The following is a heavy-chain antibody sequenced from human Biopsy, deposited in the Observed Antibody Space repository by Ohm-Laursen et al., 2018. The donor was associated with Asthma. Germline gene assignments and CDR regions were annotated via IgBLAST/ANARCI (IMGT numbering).Heavy chain of an antibody. D-gene: IGHD3-22*01. Sequence: TLSLTWTVSYGSITSGGYYWTWVRQHPGKGLEWIGFSYYRGSTYYNPSLKSRVSISIDTSKNQFSLKLSSVTAADTAVYYCARAQDYYDSRGYYRSFDYWGQGTLVTVSS. CDR2: SYYRGST. J-gene: IGHJ4*02. CDR1: YGSITSGGYY. V-gene: IGHV4-31*02. CDR3: ARAQDYYDSRGYYRSFDY.